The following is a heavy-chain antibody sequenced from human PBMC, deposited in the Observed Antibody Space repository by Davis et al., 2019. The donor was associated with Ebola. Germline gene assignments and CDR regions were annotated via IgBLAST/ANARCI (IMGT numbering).Heavy chain of an antibody. CDR2: INPNSGGT. CDR3: AREDCSSTSCYGEFDY. CDR1: GYTFTGYY. Sequence: ASVKVSCKASGYTFTGYYMHWVRQAPGQGLEWMGWINPNSGGTNYAQKFQGRVTMTRDASISTAYMELNSLRAEDTAVYYYAREDCSSTSCYGEFDYWGQGTLVTVSS. J-gene: IGHJ4*02. D-gene: IGHD2-2*01. V-gene: IGHV1-2*02.